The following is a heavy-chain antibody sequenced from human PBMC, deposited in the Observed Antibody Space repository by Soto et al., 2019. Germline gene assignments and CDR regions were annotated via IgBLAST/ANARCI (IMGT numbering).Heavy chain of an antibody. J-gene: IGHJ4*02. CDR2: IYCSGST. CDR3: AREGYDSSGYYSDY. D-gene: IGHD3-22*01. Sequence: SETLSLTCTVSGGSISSYYWSWIRQPPGKGLEWIGYIYCSGSTNYNPSLKSRVTISVDTSKNQFSLKLSSVTAADTAAYYCAREGYDSSGYYSDYWGQGTLVTVSS. CDR1: GGSISSYY. V-gene: IGHV4-59*01.